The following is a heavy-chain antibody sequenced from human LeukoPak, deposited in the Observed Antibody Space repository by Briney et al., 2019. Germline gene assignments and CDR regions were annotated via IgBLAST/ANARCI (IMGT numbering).Heavy chain of an antibody. CDR1: GFTFSSYA. D-gene: IGHD2-15*01. CDR2: ISGSGGST. Sequence: GSLRLSCAASGFTFSSYAMSWVRQAPGKGLEWVSAISGSGGSTYYADSVKGRFTISRDNSKNTLYLQMNSLRAEDTAVYYCAKDLSGDNYYYYYMDVWGKGTTVTVSS. CDR3: AKDLSGDNYYYYYMDV. J-gene: IGHJ6*03. V-gene: IGHV3-23*01.